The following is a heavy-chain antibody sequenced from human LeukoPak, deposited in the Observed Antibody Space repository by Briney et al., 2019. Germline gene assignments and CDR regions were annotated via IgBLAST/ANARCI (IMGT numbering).Heavy chain of an antibody. V-gene: IGHV4-59*01. D-gene: IGHD4/OR15-4a*01. CDR1: GDSLSSYY. CDR3: ARAYCHGADYDAFDI. Sequence: PSETLSLTCTISGDSLSSYYWSWIRQPPGKGLEWIGYVYYSGTTKYNPSLKSRVTISVDTSKNQFSLNLNSVTAADTAVYYCARAYCHGADYDAFDIWGQGTMVTVSS. CDR2: VYYSGTT. J-gene: IGHJ3*02.